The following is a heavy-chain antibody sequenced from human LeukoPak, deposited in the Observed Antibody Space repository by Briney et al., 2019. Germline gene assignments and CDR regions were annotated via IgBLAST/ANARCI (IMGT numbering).Heavy chain of an antibody. D-gene: IGHD5-18*01. V-gene: IGHV4-38-2*02. CDR2: VYQSVTT. Sequence: SETLSLTCTISGFSISSGHYWGWVRQPPGAGLEWIGSVYQSVTTYYNPSLKSRVTTSVDMSKNQFSLRLRPVTAADTAVYYCARIFIRNGYSSYFDCWGQGTLVTVSS. CDR1: GFSISSGHY. J-gene: IGHJ4*02. CDR3: ARIFIRNGYSSYFDC.